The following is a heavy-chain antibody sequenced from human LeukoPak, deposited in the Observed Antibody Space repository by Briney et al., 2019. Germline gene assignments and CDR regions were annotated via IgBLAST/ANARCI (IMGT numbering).Heavy chain of an antibody. CDR2: ISWNSGST. Sequence: PGGSLRLSCAASGFTFDDYAMHWVRQAPGKGLEWVSGISWNSGSTGYADSVKGRFTISRDNAKNTLYLQMNNLRAEDTAVYFCARSWKLLQNFDSWGQGTLVTVSS. J-gene: IGHJ4*02. V-gene: IGHV3-9*01. CDR3: ARSWKLLQNFDS. CDR1: GFTFDDYA. D-gene: IGHD1-26*01.